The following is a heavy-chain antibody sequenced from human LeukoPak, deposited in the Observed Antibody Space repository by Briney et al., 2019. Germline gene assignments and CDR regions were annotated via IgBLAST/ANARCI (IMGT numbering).Heavy chain of an antibody. Sequence: GGSLRLSCAASGFSFSSHAMCWVRQAPGKGLGWVSSIGISGGSTYYADSVQGRFTISRDNSKNTLYLQMNSLRAEDTALYYCANEVRPNDYWGQGTLVTVSS. D-gene: IGHD1-1*01. CDR1: GFSFSSHA. J-gene: IGHJ4*02. V-gene: IGHV3-23*01. CDR3: ANEVRPNDY. CDR2: IGISGGST.